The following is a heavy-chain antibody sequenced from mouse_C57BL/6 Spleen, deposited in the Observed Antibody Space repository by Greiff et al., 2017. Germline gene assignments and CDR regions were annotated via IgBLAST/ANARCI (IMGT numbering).Heavy chain of an antibody. CDR1: GYTFTSYW. CDR3: ARTTTGGAMDY. D-gene: IGHD2-12*01. V-gene: IGHV1-52*01. CDR2: IDPSDSET. J-gene: IGHJ4*01. Sequence: QVQLQQPGAELVRPGSSVKLSCKASGYTFTSYWMHWVKQRPIQGLEWIGNIDPSDSETHYNQKFKDKATLTVDKSSCTAYMQLSSLTSEDSAGYYCARTTTGGAMDYWGQGTSVTVSS.